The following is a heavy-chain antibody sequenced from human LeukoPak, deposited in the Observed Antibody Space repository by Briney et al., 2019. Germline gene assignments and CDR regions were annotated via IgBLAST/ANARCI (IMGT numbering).Heavy chain of an antibody. CDR1: GFTFRSYG. D-gene: IGHD6-13*01. J-gene: IGHJ5*02. CDR3: AKGSSWDL. V-gene: IGHV3-30*18. Sequence: GGSLRLSCAASGFTFRSYGIHWVRQAPGKGLEWVAVISYDGSNKYYADSVKGRFTISRDNSKNTLYLQMNSLRAEDTAVYYCAKGSSWDLWGQGTLVTVSS. CDR2: ISYDGSNK.